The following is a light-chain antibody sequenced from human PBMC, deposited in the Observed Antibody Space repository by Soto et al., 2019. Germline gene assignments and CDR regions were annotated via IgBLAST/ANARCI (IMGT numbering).Light chain of an antibody. CDR3: QQFNAYPLT. V-gene: IGKV1-9*01. CDR1: QGISDH. CDR2: GAS. Sequence: IQLTQSPSFLSASVGDRVTISCRASQGISDHLAWYQQKPGKAPKLLIYGASTLQSGVPSRFSGSASGTEFTLTISSLQPEDFATYFCQQFNAYPLTFGGGTKLEIK. J-gene: IGKJ4*01.